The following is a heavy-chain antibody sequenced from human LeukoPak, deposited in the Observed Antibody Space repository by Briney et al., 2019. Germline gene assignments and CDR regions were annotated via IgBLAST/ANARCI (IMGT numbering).Heavy chain of an antibody. CDR2: INHSGST. Sequence: SETLSLTCTVSGGSISSGGYYWSWIRQPPGKGLEWIGEINHSGSTNYNPSLKSRVTISVDTSKNQFSLKLSSVTAADTAVYYCARIGAYSGYDSGGDYWGQGTLVTVSS. D-gene: IGHD5-12*01. CDR1: GGSISSGGYY. V-gene: IGHV4-39*07. CDR3: ARIGAYSGYDSGGDY. J-gene: IGHJ4*02.